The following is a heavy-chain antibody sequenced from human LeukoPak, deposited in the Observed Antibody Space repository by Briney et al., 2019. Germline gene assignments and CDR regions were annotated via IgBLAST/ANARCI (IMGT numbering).Heavy chain of an antibody. D-gene: IGHD3-22*01. CDR1: GYTLTSYG. V-gene: IGHV1-18*01. J-gene: IGHJ3*02. CDR3: ARGDYDSSGYWDAFDI. Sequence: ASVKVSCEASGYTLTSYGINWMRQAPGQGLEWMGWISAYNGNTDYAQKLQGRVTMTTDTSTSTAYMELRSLRSDDTAVYYCARGDYDSSGYWDAFDIWGQGTMVTVSS. CDR2: ISAYNGNT.